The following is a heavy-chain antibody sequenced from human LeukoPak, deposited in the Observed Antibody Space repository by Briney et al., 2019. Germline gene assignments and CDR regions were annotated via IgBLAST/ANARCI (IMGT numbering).Heavy chain of an antibody. D-gene: IGHD4-17*01. Sequence: PGGSLGLSCAASGFTFSSYWMSWVRQAPGKGLEWVANIKQDGSEKYYVDSVKGRFTISRDNAKNSLYLQMNSLRAEDTAVYYCARANTVTTFSYYFDYWGQGTLVTVSS. CDR1: GFTFSSYW. V-gene: IGHV3-7*01. J-gene: IGHJ4*02. CDR2: IKQDGSEK. CDR3: ARANTVTTFSYYFDY.